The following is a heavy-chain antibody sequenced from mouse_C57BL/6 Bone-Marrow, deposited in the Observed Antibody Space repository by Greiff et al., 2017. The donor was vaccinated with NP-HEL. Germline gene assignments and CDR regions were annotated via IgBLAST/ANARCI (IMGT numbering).Heavy chain of an antibody. Sequence: EVKLEESGGGLVQPGGSLKLSCAASGFTFSDYYMYWVRQTPEKRLEWVAYISNGGGSTYYPDTVKGRFTISRDNAKNTLYLQMSRLKSEDTAMYYCARVYYDYDGPYYYAMDYWGQGTSVTVSS. CDR2: ISNGGGST. CDR3: ARVYYDYDGPYYYAMDY. D-gene: IGHD2-4*01. CDR1: GFTFSDYY. J-gene: IGHJ4*01. V-gene: IGHV5-12*01.